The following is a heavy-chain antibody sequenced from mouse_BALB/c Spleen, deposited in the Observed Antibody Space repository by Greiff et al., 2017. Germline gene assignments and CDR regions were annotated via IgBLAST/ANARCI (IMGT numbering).Heavy chain of an antibody. V-gene: IGHV3-2*02. CDR2: ISYSGST. CDR1: GYSITSDYA. CDR3: ARSGEAWFAY. Sequence: DVKLVESGPGLVKPSQSLSLTCTVTGYSITSDYAWNWIRQFPGNKLEWMGYISYSGSTSYNPSLKSRISITRDTSKNQFFLQLNSVTTEDTATYYCARSGEAWFAYWGQGTLVTVSA. J-gene: IGHJ3*01. D-gene: IGHD4-1*01.